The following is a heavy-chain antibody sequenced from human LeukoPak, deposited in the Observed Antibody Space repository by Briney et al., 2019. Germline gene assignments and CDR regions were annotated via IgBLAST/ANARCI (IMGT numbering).Heavy chain of an antibody. J-gene: IGHJ4*02. Sequence: GGALRLSCAASGFTFYDYALHWVRQAPGKGLEWGSGISWNTGTIGYADSVKGRFTISRDNAKNSLYLQMNSLRAEDTALYYCAKDITSTVAGIHYWGQGTLVTVSS. D-gene: IGHD6-19*01. CDR3: AKDITSTVAGIHY. CDR1: GFTFYDYA. CDR2: ISWNTGTI. V-gene: IGHV3-9*01.